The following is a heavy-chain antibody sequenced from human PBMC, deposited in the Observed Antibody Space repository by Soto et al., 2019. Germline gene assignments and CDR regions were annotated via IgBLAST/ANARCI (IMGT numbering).Heavy chain of an antibody. D-gene: IGHD6-6*01. J-gene: IGHJ4*02. CDR3: ARDSSSSEYFDY. Sequence: ASVKVSCKASGGTFSSYTISWVRQAPGQGLEWMGRIIPILGIANYAQKFQGRVTITADKSTSTAYMELSSLRSEDTAVYYCARDSSSSEYFDYWGQGTLVTVSS. CDR2: IIPILGIA. CDR1: GGTFSSYT. V-gene: IGHV1-69*04.